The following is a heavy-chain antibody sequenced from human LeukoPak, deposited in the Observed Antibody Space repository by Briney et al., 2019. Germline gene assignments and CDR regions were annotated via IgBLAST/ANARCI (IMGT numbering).Heavy chain of an antibody. CDR1: GFTFSSYS. Sequence: GGSLRLSCAASGFTFSSYSMDWVRQAPGKGLEWVSSISSSSSYIYYADSVKGRFTISRDNAKNSLYLQMNSLRAEDTAVYYCASKASSAWYLETWGQGTLVTVSS. V-gene: IGHV3-21*01. CDR2: ISSSSSYI. D-gene: IGHD6-19*01. CDR3: ASKASSAWYLET. J-gene: IGHJ4*02.